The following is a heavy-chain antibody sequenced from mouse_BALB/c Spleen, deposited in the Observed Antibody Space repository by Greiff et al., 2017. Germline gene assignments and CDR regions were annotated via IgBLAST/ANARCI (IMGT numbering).Heavy chain of an antibody. D-gene: IGHD2-14*01. J-gene: IGHJ1*01. CDR3: ARGDYRYDGYFDV. CDR2: INPDSSTI. Sequence: DVQLQESGGGLVQPGGSLKLSCAASGFDFSRYWMSWVRQAPGKGLEWIGEINPDSSTINYTPSLKDKFIISRDNAKNTLYLQMSKVRSEDTALYYCARGDYRYDGYFDVWGAGTTVTVSS. CDR1: GFDFSRYW. V-gene: IGHV4-1*02.